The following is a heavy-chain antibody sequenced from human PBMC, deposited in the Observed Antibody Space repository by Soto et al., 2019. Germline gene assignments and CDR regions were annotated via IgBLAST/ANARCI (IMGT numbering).Heavy chain of an antibody. CDR2: IWYDGSNK. J-gene: IGHJ4*02. CDR1: GFTFSSYG. CDR3: ARGGAVVVPAAFDD. V-gene: IGHV3-33*01. D-gene: IGHD2-2*01. Sequence: QVQLVESGGGVVQPGRSLRLSCAASGFTFSSYGMHWVRQAPGKGLEWVAVIWYDGSNKYYADSVKGRFTISRDNSKNKLYLQMNSLRAEDTAVYYCARGGAVVVPAAFDDWGQGTLVTVSS.